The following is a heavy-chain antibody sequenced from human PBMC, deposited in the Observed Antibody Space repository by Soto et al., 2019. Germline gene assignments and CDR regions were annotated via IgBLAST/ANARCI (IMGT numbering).Heavy chain of an antibody. CDR2: IYYSGST. D-gene: IGHD6-6*01. CDR3: ARGGISSSSGNWYFDL. CDR1: GGSISSGVYY. V-gene: IGHV4-31*01. J-gene: IGHJ2*01. Sequence: QVQLQESGPGLVKPSQTLSLTCTVSGGSISSGVYYWSWIRQHPGKGLELIGYIYYSGSTYYDPSLKSLVTISEDTSKNQFSLNLSSVTAADTAVYYCARGGISSSSGNWYFDLWGRGTLFTVSS.